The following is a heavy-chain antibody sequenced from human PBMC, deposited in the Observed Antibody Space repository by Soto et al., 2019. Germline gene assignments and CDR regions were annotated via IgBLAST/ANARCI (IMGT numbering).Heavy chain of an antibody. CDR1: GFIFDDYA. CDR3: AKGNLSAPMYYFDY. D-gene: IGHD3-16*02. CDR2: ISWNSGGI. Sequence: PGGSLRLSCAASGFIFDDYAMHWVRQAPGKGLEWVSGISWNSGGIGYADSVKGRFTISRDNAKNSLYLQMNSLRTEDTAVYYCAKGNLSAPMYYFDYWGQGTPVTVSS. V-gene: IGHV3-9*01. J-gene: IGHJ4*02.